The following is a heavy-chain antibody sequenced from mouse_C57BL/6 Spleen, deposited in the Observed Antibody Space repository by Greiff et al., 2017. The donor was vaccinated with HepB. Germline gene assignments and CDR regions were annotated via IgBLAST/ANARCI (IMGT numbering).Heavy chain of an antibody. CDR3: ARRTIVNPYYAMDY. D-gene: IGHD2-1*01. J-gene: IGHJ4*01. CDR2: INPYNGGT. Sequence: EVQLVESGPVLVKPGASVKMSCKASGYTFTDYYMNWVKQSHGKSLEWIGVINPYNGGTSYNQKFKGKATLTVDKSSSTAYMELNSLTSEDSAVYYCARRTIVNPYYAMDYWGKGTSVTVSS. CDR1: GYTFTDYY. V-gene: IGHV1-19*01.